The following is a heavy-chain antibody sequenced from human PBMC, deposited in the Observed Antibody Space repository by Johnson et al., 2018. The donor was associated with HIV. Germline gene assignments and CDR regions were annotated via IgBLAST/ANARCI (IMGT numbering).Heavy chain of an antibody. D-gene: IGHD6-13*01. V-gene: IGHV3-30*03. CDR1: GFTFSSYG. CDR3: ARGRSSSTTGSFDI. Sequence: QVQLVESGGGVVQPGRSLRLSCAASGFTFSSYGMHWVRQAPGKGLEWVAVISYDGSNKYYADSVKGRFTISRDNSKNTLYLQMNSLRAEDTAVYYCARGRSSSTTGSFDIWGQGTMVTVSS. CDR2: ISYDGSNK. J-gene: IGHJ3*02.